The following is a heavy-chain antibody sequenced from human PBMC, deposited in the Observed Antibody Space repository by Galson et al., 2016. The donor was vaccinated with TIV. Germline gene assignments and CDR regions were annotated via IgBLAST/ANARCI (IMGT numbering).Heavy chain of an antibody. CDR2: IFGGGHGT. CDR1: GFRFSDFA. V-gene: IGHV3-23*01. Sequence: SLRLSCAASGFRFSDFAMSWVRQTPGKGLEWVSNIFGGGHGTYYADSVKGRFTISRDNSKNTLYLQMNALRAEGTAVYYCAKDQGMEVWSYFFDYWGQGTLVTVSS. J-gene: IGHJ4*02. CDR3: AKDQGMEVWSYFFDY. D-gene: IGHD3-10*01.